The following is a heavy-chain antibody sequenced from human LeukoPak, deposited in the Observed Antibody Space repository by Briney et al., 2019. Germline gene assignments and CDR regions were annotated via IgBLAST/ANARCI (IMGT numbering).Heavy chain of an antibody. V-gene: IGHV3-74*01. CDR1: GFTFSSYW. CDR2: INSDGIST. D-gene: IGHD3-9*01. J-gene: IGHJ6*02. CDR3: ARNGSYYDILTGPEGLDGMDV. Sequence: PGGSLRLSCAASGFTFSSYWMHWVRQTPGKGLVWVSRINSDGISTTYADSVRGRFTISRDNAKNTLYLQMNSLRAEDTAVHYCARNGSYYDILTGPEGLDGMDVWGQGTTVTVSS.